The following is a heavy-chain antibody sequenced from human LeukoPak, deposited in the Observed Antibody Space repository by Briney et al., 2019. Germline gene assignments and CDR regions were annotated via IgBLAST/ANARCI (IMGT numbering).Heavy chain of an antibody. V-gene: IGHV3-30*03. CDR3: ARLSSSGWYYYYYGMDV. CDR2: ISYDGSNK. CDR1: GFNFGSYG. J-gene: IGHJ6*02. Sequence: GGSLRLSCAASGFNFGSYGMHWVRQAPGKGLEWVAIISYDGSNKYYADSVKGRFTISRDNSKNTLYLQMNSLRAEDTAVYYCARLSSSGWYYYYYGMDVWGQGTTVTVSS. D-gene: IGHD6-19*01.